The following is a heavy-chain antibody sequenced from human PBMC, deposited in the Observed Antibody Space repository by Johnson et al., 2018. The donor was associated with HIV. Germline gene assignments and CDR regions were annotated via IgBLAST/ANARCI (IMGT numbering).Heavy chain of an antibody. V-gene: IGHV3-13*01. J-gene: IGHJ3*01. D-gene: IGHD5-24*01. CDR2: IGTAGDT. CDR3: AKSALERATPLAEVDAFDV. Sequence: VQLVESGGGLVQPGGSLRLSCAASGFTFSSYDMHWVRQATGKGLEWVSAIGTAGDTYYPGSVKGRFTISRENAKNSLYLQMNNLRVEDTALYYCAKSALERATPLAEVDAFDVWGQGTMVTVSS. CDR1: GFTFSSYD.